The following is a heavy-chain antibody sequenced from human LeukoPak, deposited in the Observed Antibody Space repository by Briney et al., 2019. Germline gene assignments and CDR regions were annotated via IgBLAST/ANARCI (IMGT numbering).Heavy chain of an antibody. D-gene: IGHD3-22*01. J-gene: IGHJ6*03. CDR1: GYTFTGYY. CDR3: ARDSSSGYYYIYYYYYYMDV. CDR2: INPNSGGT. V-gene: IGHV1-2*02. Sequence: GASVKVSCKASGYTFTGYYMHWVRQAPGQGLEWMGWINPNSGGTNYAQKFQGRVTMTRDTSISTAYMELSRLRSDDTAVYYCARDSSSGYYYIYYYYYYMDVWGKGTTVTVSS.